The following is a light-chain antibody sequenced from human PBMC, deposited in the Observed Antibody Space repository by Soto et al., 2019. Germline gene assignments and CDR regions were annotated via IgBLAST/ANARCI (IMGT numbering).Light chain of an antibody. Sequence: EVVMSQSPATLSVSPGERATLSWRASQSVSSTLAWYQQKPGQAPRLLIYGASIRASGTPARFSGSGSGTEFTLTISSLQSEDFAVYYCQQYNNWPWTFGQGTKVDIK. CDR2: GAS. V-gene: IGKV3-15*01. J-gene: IGKJ1*01. CDR1: QSVSST. CDR3: QQYNNWPWT.